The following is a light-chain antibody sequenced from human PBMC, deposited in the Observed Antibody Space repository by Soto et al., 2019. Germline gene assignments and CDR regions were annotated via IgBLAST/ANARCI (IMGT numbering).Light chain of an antibody. J-gene: IGKJ5*01. Sequence: EIVMTQSPATLSVSPGEGVTLFCRASQNIGTNLAWYQQKPGQAPRLLIYGASTRGTGVPARFSGSGSGTDFTLTISRLEPEDFAVYYCQQYGRSPTFGQGTRLEIK. CDR3: QQYGRSPT. CDR2: GAS. V-gene: IGKV3-15*01. CDR1: QNIGTN.